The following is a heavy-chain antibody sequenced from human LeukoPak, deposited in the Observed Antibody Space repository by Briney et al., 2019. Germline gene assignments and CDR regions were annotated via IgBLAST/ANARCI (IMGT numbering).Heavy chain of an antibody. V-gene: IGHV3-7*01. Sequence: GGSLRLSCAASGFTFSHYWMSWVRQAPGKGLEWVANIKQDGSEKYYVDSVKGRFTISRDNAKNSLYLQMNSLRAEDTAVYYCVRERYKSDTSGYYPWGQGTLVTVSS. CDR3: VRERYKSDTSGYYP. D-gene: IGHD3-22*01. J-gene: IGHJ5*02. CDR2: IKQDGSEK. CDR1: GFTFSHYW.